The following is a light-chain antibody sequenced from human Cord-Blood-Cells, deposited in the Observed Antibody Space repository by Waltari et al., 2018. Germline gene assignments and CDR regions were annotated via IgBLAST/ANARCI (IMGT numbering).Light chain of an antibody. CDR2: YDS. CDR3: QVWDVV. V-gene: IGLV3-21*04. Sequence: SYVLTQPPSVSVAPGKTARIPCGGNNIGSKSVHWYQQKPGQAPVLVIYYDSDRPSGIPERFSGSNSGNTATLTISRVEAGDEADYYCQVWDVVFGGGTKLTVL. CDR1: NIGSKS. J-gene: IGLJ2*01.